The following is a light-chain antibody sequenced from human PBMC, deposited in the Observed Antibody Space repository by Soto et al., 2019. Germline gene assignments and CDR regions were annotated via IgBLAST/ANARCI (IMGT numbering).Light chain of an antibody. J-gene: IGLJ3*02. Sequence: FMLTQPHSVSESPGKTVTISCTRSSGSIASNYVQWYQQRPGSAPTTVIYEDNQRPSGVPDRFSGSIDSSSNSXSLTISGLKTEDEADYYCQSYDSSNQVFGGGTKLTVL. CDR3: QSYDSSNQV. V-gene: IGLV6-57*03. CDR2: EDN. CDR1: SGSIASNY.